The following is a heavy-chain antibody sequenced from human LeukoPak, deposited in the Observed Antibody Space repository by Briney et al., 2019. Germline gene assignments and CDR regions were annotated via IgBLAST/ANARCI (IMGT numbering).Heavy chain of an antibody. D-gene: IGHD2-21*02. Sequence: GGSLRLSCAASGFTVSSNYMSWVRQAPGKGLEWVSVIYAGGSTYYADSVKGRFSISRGNSKNTLYLQMNSLRAEDTAVYYCARSKSRGDYYFDNWGQGTLVTVSS. CDR2: IYAGGST. V-gene: IGHV3-53*01. CDR1: GFTVSSNY. J-gene: IGHJ4*02. CDR3: ARSKSRGDYYFDN.